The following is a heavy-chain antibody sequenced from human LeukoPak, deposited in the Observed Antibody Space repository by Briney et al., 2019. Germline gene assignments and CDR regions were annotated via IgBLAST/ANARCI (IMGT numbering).Heavy chain of an antibody. J-gene: IGHJ4*02. CDR3: AGKAAAYYFVY. D-gene: IGHD2-2*01. CDR1: GFCFNTYG. Sequence: GGSLRLSCAASGFCFNTYGMHWVRQAPGKGLEWVTFMQYDGSEEYYADSVKGRFTISRDNSKNTLYLQMDSLRGEDTAVYYCAGKAAAYYFVYWGQGTLVTVSS. V-gene: IGHV3-30*02. CDR2: MQYDGSEE.